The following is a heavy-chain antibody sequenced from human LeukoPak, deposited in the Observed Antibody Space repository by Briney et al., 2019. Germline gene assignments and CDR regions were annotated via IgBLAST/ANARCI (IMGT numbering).Heavy chain of an antibody. CDR1: GYTFTDHY. J-gene: IGHJ3*02. CDR3: AGRSPAMVPHAFDI. CDR2: IIPIFGTA. V-gene: IGHV1-69*13. Sequence: SVKVSCKASGYTFTDHYIHWVRQAPGQGLEWMGGIIPIFGTANYAQKFQGRVTITADESTSTAYMELSSLRSEDTAVYYCAGRSPAMVPHAFDIWGQGTMVAVSS. D-gene: IGHD5-18*01.